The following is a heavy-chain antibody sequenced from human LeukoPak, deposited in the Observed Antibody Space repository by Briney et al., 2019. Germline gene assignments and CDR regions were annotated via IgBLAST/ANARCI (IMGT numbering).Heavy chain of an antibody. V-gene: IGHV4-34*01. CDR3: ARVSLVLGAYNWFDP. CDR1: GGSFSGYY. CDR2: INHSGST. J-gene: IGHJ5*02. Sequence: SETLSLTCAVYGGSFSGYYWSWIRQPPGKGLEWIGEINHSGSTNYNPSLKSRVTISVDTSKNQFSLKLSSVTAADTAVYYCARVSLVLGAYNWFDPWGQGTLVTVSS. D-gene: IGHD2/OR15-2a*01.